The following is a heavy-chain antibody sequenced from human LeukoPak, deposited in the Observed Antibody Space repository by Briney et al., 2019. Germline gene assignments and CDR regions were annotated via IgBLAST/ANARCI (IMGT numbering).Heavy chain of an antibody. CDR2: IAYDGGNK. Sequence: GGSLRLSCAASGFTFSSYAIHWVRQAPGKGQEWVAVIAYDGGNKYYADSVKGRFTISRDNSKNTLFLQMNSLRAEDTAVYYCARDSSPWYYYDRSGSNGFDPWGQGTLVTVSS. CDR3: ARDSSPWYYYDRSGSNGFDP. V-gene: IGHV3-30-3*01. CDR1: GFTFSSYA. D-gene: IGHD3-22*01. J-gene: IGHJ5*02.